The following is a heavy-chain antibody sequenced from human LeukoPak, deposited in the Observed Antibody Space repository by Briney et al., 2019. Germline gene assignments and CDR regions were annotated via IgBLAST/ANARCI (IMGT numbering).Heavy chain of an antibody. CDR3: AKKPGYYDTSGPEDYLDY. J-gene: IGHJ4*02. CDR1: QFKFNNYG. D-gene: IGHD3-22*01. CDR2: ITGSGSRT. Sequence: GGSLRLSCATSQFKFNNYGMTWVRQAPGKGLEWVSSITGSGSRTQYADSVQGRFTISRDNSKNTLYLQMNSLRAEDTAVYYCAKKPGYYDTSGPEDYLDYWGQGTLVTVSS. V-gene: IGHV3-23*01.